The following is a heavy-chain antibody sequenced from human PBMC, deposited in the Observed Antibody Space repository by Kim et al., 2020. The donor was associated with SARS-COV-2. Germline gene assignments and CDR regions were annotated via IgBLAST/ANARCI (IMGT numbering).Heavy chain of an antibody. J-gene: IGHJ5*02. Sequence: ASVKVSCKASGYTFTSYYMHWVRQAPGQGLEWMGIINPSGGSTSYAQKFQGRVTMTRDTSTSTVYMELSSLRSEDTAVYYCARVLGYCSSTGCYGGGNWFDPWGQGTLVTVSS. CDR2: INPSGGST. CDR1: GYTFTSYY. V-gene: IGHV1-46*01. CDR3: ARVLGYCSSTGCYGGGNWFDP. D-gene: IGHD2-2*01.